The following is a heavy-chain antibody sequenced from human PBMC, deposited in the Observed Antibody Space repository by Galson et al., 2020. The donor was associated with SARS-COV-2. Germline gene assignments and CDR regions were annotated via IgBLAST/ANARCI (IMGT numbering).Heavy chain of an antibody. Sequence: SETLSLTCRVSGGSMSKYYWSWIRQSPGKKLEWIGHIYYSGGTKYNPSLKSRVSMSVDTSENQFSLKLNSVTAADTAVYYCARVGGNAGWNWFDPWGQGTLVTVSS. J-gene: IGHJ5*02. CDR2: IYYSGGT. CDR3: ARVGGNAGWNWFDP. V-gene: IGHV4-59*01. CDR1: GGSMSKYY. D-gene: IGHD1-1*01.